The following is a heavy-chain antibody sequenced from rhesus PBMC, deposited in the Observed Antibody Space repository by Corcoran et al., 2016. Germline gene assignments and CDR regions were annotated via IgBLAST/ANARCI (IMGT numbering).Heavy chain of an antibody. CDR2: NNPKNGTT. CDR3: SRGPTCAGSEGNS. CDR1: GYSFTASS. D-gene: IGHD6-37*01. Sequence: QLQLVQSGAEVRQPGSSVPVSCMASGYSFTASSVPWVRPAPGHGREWVIENNPKNGTTNESQWVKGRVNMPRDKSTSTVYMEMNSLTAEDTAVYYCSRGPTCAGSEGNSWGQGVLVTVSS. V-gene: IGHV1-138*01. J-gene: IGHJ4*01.